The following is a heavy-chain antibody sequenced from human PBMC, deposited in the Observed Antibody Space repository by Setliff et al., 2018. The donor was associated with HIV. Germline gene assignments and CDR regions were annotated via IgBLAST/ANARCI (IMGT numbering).Heavy chain of an antibody. D-gene: IGHD3-22*01. J-gene: IGHJ6*03. Sequence: SETLSLTCTVSGGSISSISYYWGWIRQPPGKGLEWIGSIYYSGSTYYNPSLKSRVTISVDTSKNQFSLKLSSVTAADTAVYYCARHPSGWLMAFYMDVWGKGTTVTVSS. CDR2: IYYSGST. CDR1: GGSISSISYY. CDR3: ARHPSGWLMAFYMDV. V-gene: IGHV4-39*01.